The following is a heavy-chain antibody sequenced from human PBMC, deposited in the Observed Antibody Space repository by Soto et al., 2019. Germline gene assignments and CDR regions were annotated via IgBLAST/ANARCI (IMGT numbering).Heavy chain of an antibody. CDR3: AKEQYYYDSSGYSSPVPGAFDI. CDR1: GFTFSSYG. Sequence: GGSLRLSCAASGFTFSSYGMHWVRQAPGKGLEWVAVISYDGGNKYYADSVKGRFTISRDNSKNTLYLQMNSLRAEDTAVYYCAKEQYYYDSSGYSSPVPGAFDIWGQGTMVTVSS. V-gene: IGHV3-30*18. CDR2: ISYDGGNK. J-gene: IGHJ3*02. D-gene: IGHD3-22*01.